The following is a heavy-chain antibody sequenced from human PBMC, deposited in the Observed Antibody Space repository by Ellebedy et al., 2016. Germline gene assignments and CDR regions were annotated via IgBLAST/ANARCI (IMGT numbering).Heavy chain of an antibody. CDR2: IYYTGTT. CDR3: ARGYFDTSGYSNPFDP. Sequence: SETLSLTCTVSGGSLSNYYWSWIRRPPGKGLEWIGYIYYTGTTKYNPSLEGRVTLSVDTSKNQFSLMLTSVTAADMAVYYCARGYFDTSGYSNPFDPWGQGILVTVSS. D-gene: IGHD3-22*01. CDR1: GGSLSNYY. V-gene: IGHV4-59*01. J-gene: IGHJ5*02.